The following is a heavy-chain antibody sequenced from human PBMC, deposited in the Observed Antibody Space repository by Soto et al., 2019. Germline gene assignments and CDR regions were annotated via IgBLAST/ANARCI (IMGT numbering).Heavy chain of an antibody. D-gene: IGHD3-3*01. CDR1: SGSISSSNW. Sequence: SETLSLTCAVSSGSISSSNWWSWVRQPPGKGLEWIGEIYHSGSTNYNPSLKSRVTISVDKSKNQFSLKLSSVTAADTAVYYCAREGGYDFWSDAYYYYMDVWGKGTTVT. J-gene: IGHJ6*03. CDR3: AREGGYDFWSDAYYYYMDV. CDR2: IYHSGST. V-gene: IGHV4-4*02.